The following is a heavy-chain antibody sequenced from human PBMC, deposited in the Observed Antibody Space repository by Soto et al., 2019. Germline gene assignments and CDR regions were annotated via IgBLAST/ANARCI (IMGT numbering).Heavy chain of an antibody. J-gene: IGHJ6*02. CDR1: GGTFSSYA. CDR2: IIPIFGTA. D-gene: IGHD2-2*01. V-gene: IGHV1-69*13. CDR3: ARDIVVVPAARVHYYYGMDV. Sequence: GASVKVSCKASGGTFSSYAISWVRQAPGQGLEWMGGIIPIFGTANYAQKFQGRVTITADESTSTAYMELSSLRSEDTAVYCCARDIVVVPAARVHYYYGMDVWGQGTTVTVSS.